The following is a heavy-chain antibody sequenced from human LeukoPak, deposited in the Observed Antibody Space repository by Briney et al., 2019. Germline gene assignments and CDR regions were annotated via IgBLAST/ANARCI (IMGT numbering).Heavy chain of an antibody. CDR1: GYTFTGYY. Sequence: ASVKVSCKASGYTFTGYYTHWVRQAPGQGLEWMGWINPNSGGTNYAQKFQGRVTMTRDTSISTAYMELSRLRSDDTAVYYCARVRVSSQAKNWFDPWGQGTLVTVSS. J-gene: IGHJ5*02. D-gene: IGHD6-13*01. CDR3: ARVRVSSQAKNWFDP. V-gene: IGHV1-2*02. CDR2: INPNSGGT.